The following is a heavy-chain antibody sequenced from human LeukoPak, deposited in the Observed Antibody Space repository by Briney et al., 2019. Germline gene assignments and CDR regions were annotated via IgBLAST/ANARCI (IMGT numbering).Heavy chain of an antibody. V-gene: IGHV3-30*18. D-gene: IGHD3-10*01. Sequence: GGSLRLSCAASGFTFSSYGMHWVRQAPGKGLEWVAVISYDGSNKYYADSVKGRFTISRDNSKNTLYLQMNSLRAEDTAVYYCAKFGSYYYGSGSHYWGQGTLVTVSS. CDR1: GFTFSSYG. CDR2: ISYDGSNK. CDR3: AKFGSYYYGSGSHY. J-gene: IGHJ4*02.